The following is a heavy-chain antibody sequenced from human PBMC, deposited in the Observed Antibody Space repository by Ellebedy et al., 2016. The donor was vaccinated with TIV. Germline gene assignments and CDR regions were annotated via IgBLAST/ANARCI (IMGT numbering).Heavy chain of an antibody. CDR2: ICPSDSDT. V-gene: IGHV5-51*01. CDR1: GYSFINYW. Sequence: PGGSLRLSCKGSGYSFINYWIGRVRQMHGKGLEWMGIICPSDSDTRYSPSFQGQVTISADKSISTAYPQWSSLKASATAMYYCARQNPTMVRGVIMGYNWFDPWGQGTLVTVSS. J-gene: IGHJ5*02. CDR3: ARQNPTMVRGVIMGYNWFDP. D-gene: IGHD3-10*01.